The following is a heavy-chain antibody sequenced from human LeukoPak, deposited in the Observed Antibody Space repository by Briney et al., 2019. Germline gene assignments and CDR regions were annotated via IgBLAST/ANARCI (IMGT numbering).Heavy chain of an antibody. V-gene: IGHV1-69*04. Sequence: SVKVSCKASGGTFSSYAISWVRQAPGQGLEWMGRIIPIFGIANYAQKFQSRVTITADKSTSTAYMELSSLRSEDTAVYYCARGDYYYYYYGVDVWGQGTTVTVSS. J-gene: IGHJ6*02. D-gene: IGHD3-16*01. CDR1: GGTFSSYA. CDR3: ARGDYYYYYYGVDV. CDR2: IIPIFGIA.